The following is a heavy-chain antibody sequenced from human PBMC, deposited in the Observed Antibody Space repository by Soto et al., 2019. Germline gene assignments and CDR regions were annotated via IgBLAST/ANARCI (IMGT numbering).Heavy chain of an antibody. CDR1: GYTFSSYY. CDR2: INPNGGST. J-gene: IGHJ4*02. Sequence: QVQLVQSGAEVKKPGASVKVSCKASGYTFSSYYIHWVRQAPGQGLEWIGIINPNGGSTNYAQNFMGRLAVTRDTSTATVYMDLSALTSADTAMYYWARGLGLGDCWGQGTLVTVSS. D-gene: IGHD3-9*01. CDR3: ARGLGLGDC. V-gene: IGHV1-46*01.